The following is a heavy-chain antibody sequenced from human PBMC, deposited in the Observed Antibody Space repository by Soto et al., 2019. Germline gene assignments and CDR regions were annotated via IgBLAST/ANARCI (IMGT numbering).Heavy chain of an antibody. D-gene: IGHD2-15*01. Sequence: QVQLQESGPGLVKPSETLSLTCTVSGGSISNYYWSWIRQPPGKGLEWIGYINYSGSTNYNHSLKSRVTISVDTSKNQFSLKLTSVTAADTAVYYCASSPGYCSGGSCYWFDPWGQGTLVTVSS. J-gene: IGHJ5*02. CDR2: INYSGST. V-gene: IGHV4-59*01. CDR3: ASSPGYCSGGSCYWFDP. CDR1: GGSISNYY.